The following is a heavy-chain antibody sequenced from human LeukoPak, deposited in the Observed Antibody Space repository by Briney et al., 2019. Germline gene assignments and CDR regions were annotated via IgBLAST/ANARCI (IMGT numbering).Heavy chain of an antibody. CDR2: ISYDGSNK. V-gene: IGHV3-30*03. CDR1: GFTFSDYY. Sequence: GGSLRLSCAASGFTFSDYYMSWIRQAPGKGLEWVAVISYDGSNKYYADSVKGRFTISRDNSKNTLYLQMNSLRAEDTAVYYCARGAYGWELLRPLDYWGQGTLVTVSS. D-gene: IGHD1-26*01. J-gene: IGHJ4*02. CDR3: ARGAYGWELLRPLDY.